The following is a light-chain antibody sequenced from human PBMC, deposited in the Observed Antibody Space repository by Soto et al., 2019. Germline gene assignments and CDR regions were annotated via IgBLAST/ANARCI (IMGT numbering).Light chain of an antibody. V-gene: IGKV1-5*01. CDR2: DVS. J-gene: IGKJ1*01. CDR3: QQYNGYSRT. Sequence: DIQMTQSPSTLSASVGDRVTITCRASQSIGDSLAWYQQKPGKAPYLLISDVSSLERGVPSRFRGSGSGTEFTLTISSMQPDDLATFYCQQYNGYSRTFGQGTKVEI. CDR1: QSIGDS.